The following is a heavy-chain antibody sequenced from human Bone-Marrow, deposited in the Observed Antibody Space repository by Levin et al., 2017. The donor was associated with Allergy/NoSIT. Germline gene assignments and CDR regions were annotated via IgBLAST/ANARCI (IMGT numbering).Heavy chain of an antibody. CDR1: GFNFSSYW. V-gene: IGHV3-74*01. Sequence: GGSLRLSCSASGFNFSSYWMHWIRQAPGKGLVWVSRINRDGSSTSYADSVKGRFTISRDNAKNTLYLQMNSLRAEDTSVYYCARDRVTTNWYFDLWSRGTLVTVSS. D-gene: IGHD4-17*01. CDR2: INRDGSST. J-gene: IGHJ2*01. CDR3: ARDRVTTNWYFDL.